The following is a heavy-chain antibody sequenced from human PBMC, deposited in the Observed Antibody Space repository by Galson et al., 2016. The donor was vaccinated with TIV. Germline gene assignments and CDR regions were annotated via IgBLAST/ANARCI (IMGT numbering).Heavy chain of an antibody. CDR2: IAQDGGDK. CDR1: GFTFSRYW. CDR3: ARDRRQYDDRSYRGEWGSYFYYIDV. J-gene: IGHJ6*03. V-gene: IGHV3-7*03. Sequence: SLRLSCAVSGFTFSRYWMSWVRQAPGEGLEWVANIAQDGGDKYYVDSVKGRFTISRDNDKNSLYLQMNNLRIHDTAVYYCARDRRQYDDRSYRGEWGSYFYYIDVWGRGSTVTVS. D-gene: IGHD3-22*01.